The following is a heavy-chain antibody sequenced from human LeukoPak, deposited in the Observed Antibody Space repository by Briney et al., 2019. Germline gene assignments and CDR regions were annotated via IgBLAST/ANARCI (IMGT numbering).Heavy chain of an antibody. J-gene: IGHJ4*02. CDR3: ARDAGSGSQFFDQ. CDR2: IWSDGSEE. CDR1: GFKFSSFG. Sequence: GGSLRLSCAASGFKFSSFGMHWVRQAPGKGLEWVAVIWSDGSEESYADSVRGRFTISRDNSKNTLYLQMTSLRADDTAVYYCARDAGSGSQFFDQWGQGTLVTVPS. D-gene: IGHD3-10*01. V-gene: IGHV3-33*01.